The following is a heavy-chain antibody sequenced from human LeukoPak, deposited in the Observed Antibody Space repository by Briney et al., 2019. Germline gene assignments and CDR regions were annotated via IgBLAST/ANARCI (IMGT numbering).Heavy chain of an antibody. CDR3: AKDIRRRDGYNFDY. V-gene: IGHV3-9*01. CDR2: ISWNSGSI. J-gene: IGHJ4*02. Sequence: GGSLRLSCAASGFTFDNYAMHWVRQASGKGLEWVSGISWNSGSIGYADSVKGRFTISRDNAKNSLYLQMNSLRAEDTALYYCAKDIRRRDGYNFDYWGQGTLVTVSS. CDR1: GFTFDNYA. D-gene: IGHD5-24*01.